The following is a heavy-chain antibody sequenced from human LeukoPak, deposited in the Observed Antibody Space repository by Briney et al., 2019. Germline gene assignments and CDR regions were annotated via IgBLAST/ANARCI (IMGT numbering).Heavy chain of an antibody. V-gene: IGHV3-48*04. CDR3: ARQVGSYDL. CDR2: ISSSSSTI. CDR1: GFTFSSYS. D-gene: IGHD1-26*01. J-gene: IGHJ2*01. Sequence: GGPLRLSCAASGFTFSSYSMNWIRQAPGKGLEWVSYISSSSSTIYYADSVKGRFTISRDNAKNSLYLQMNSLRAEDTAVYYCARQVGSYDLWGRGTLVTVSS.